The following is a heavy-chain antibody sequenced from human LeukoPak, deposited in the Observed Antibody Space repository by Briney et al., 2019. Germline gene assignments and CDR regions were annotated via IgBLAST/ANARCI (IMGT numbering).Heavy chain of an antibody. J-gene: IGHJ3*02. CDR1: GGSISSYY. CDR2: IYYSGST. D-gene: IGHD6-19*01. V-gene: IGHV4-59*01. Sequence: SETLSLTCTVSGGSISSYYWSWIRQPPGKGLEWIGNIYYSGSTNYNPSLKSRVTMSVDTSKNQFSLKLSSVTAADTAVYYCAREQWLENDAFDIWGQGTMVFVSS. CDR3: AREQWLENDAFDI.